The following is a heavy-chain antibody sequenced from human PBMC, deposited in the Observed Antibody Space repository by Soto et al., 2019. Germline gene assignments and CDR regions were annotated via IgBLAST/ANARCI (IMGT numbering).Heavy chain of an antibody. CDR1: GFTFSSYG. CDR2: ISYDGSNK. D-gene: IGHD6-13*01. V-gene: IGHV3-30*18. Sequence: QVQLVESGGGVVQPGRSLRLSCAASGFTFSSYGMHWVRQAPGKGLEWVAVISYDGSNKYYADSVKGRFTISRDNSKNTLYLQMNSLRAEDTAVYYCAKLVWSSSWHYWGQGTLVTVSS. CDR3: AKLVWSSSWHY. J-gene: IGHJ4*02.